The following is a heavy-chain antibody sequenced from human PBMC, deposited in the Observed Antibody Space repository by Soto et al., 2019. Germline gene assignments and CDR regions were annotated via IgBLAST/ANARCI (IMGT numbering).Heavy chain of an antibody. CDR3: ARSVLQCERLLFARDY. Sequence: QVQLVQSGAEVKKPGASVKVSCKASGYTFTSYGISWVRQAPGQGLEWMGWISAYNGNTNYAQKLQGRVTMTTDPTTSTAYMELRSQRSDDTAVYYCARSVLQCERLLFARDYWGQGTLVTVSS. J-gene: IGHJ4*02. CDR2: ISAYNGNT. D-gene: IGHD1-26*01. V-gene: IGHV1-18*01. CDR1: GYTFTSYG.